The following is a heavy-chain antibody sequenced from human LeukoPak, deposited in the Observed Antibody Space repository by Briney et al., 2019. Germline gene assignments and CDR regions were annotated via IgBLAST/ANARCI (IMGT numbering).Heavy chain of an antibody. Sequence: GGSLRLSCAASGFTFSSYAMNWVRQAPGKGLEWVSGISWNSGSIGYADSVKGRFTISRDNAKNSLYLQMNSLRAEDMALYYCAKEAEPYGSASYQLFDYWGQGTLVTVSS. CDR3: AKEAEPYGSASYQLFDY. J-gene: IGHJ4*02. D-gene: IGHD3-10*01. V-gene: IGHV3-9*03. CDR1: GFTFSSYA. CDR2: ISWNSGSI.